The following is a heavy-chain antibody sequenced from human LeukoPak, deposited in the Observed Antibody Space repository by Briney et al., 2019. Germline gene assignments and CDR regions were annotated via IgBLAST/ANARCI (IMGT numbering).Heavy chain of an antibody. CDR1: GGSISSSSYY. CDR2: IYYSGST. CDR3: ARLSSGYYLYYFDY. V-gene: IGHV4-39*01. Sequence: SETLSLTCTVSGGSISSSSYYWGWIRQPPGKGLEWIGSIYYSGSTYYNPSLKSRVTISVDTSKNQFSLKLSSVTAADTAVYYCARLSSGYYLYYFDYWGQGTLVTVSS. D-gene: IGHD3-22*01. J-gene: IGHJ4*02.